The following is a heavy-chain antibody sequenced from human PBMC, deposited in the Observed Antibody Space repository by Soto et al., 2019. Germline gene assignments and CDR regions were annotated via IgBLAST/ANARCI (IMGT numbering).Heavy chain of an antibody. Sequence: GGSLRLSCAASGFTFSSYSMNWVRQAPGKGLEWISYISSSSSTIYYADSVKGRFTISRDNAKNSLYLQMNSLRAEDTAVYYCAEDSYYHDSTGYYIFDYWGQGTLVTVSS. J-gene: IGHJ4*02. CDR3: AEDSYYHDSTGYYIFDY. D-gene: IGHD3-22*01. V-gene: IGHV3-48*01. CDR2: ISSSSSTI. CDR1: GFTFSSYS.